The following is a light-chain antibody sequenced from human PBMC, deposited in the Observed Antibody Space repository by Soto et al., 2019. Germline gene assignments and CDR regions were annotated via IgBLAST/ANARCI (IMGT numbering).Light chain of an antibody. Sequence: EIVLTQSPGTLSLSPGERATLSCRASQIISNNYLAWYQQKPGRAPRLLIYDASSRATGIPDRFSGSGSGTDFTLTITRPEPEDFVIYYCQQYGGSPITFGQATRLEIK. CDR2: DAS. CDR3: QQYGGSPIT. CDR1: QIISNNY. V-gene: IGKV3-20*01. J-gene: IGKJ5*01.